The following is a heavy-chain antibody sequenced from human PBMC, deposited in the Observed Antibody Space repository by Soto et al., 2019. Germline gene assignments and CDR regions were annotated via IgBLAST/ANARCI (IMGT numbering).Heavy chain of an antibody. Sequence: PSETLSLTCTVSGGSISSGDYYWSWIRQPPGKGLEWIGYIYYSGSTYYNPSLKSRVTISVDTSKNQFSLKLSSVTAADTAVYYCARDRRRLRLAFGNWFDPWGQGTLVTVSS. D-gene: IGHD5-12*01. J-gene: IGHJ5*02. V-gene: IGHV4-30-4*01. CDR2: IYYSGST. CDR3: ARDRRRLRLAFGNWFDP. CDR1: GGSISSGDYY.